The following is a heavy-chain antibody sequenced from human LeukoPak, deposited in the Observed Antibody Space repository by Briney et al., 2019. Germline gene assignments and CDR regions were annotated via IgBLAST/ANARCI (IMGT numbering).Heavy chain of an antibody. J-gene: IGHJ4*02. D-gene: IGHD5-18*01. Sequence: PSETLSLTCTVPGGSISSYYWSWIRQPPGKGLEWIGYIYYSGSTNYNPSLKSRVTISVDTSKNQFSLKLSSVTAADTAVYYCARHKRSGYSYGPTTFDYWGQGTLVTVSS. CDR3: ARHKRSGYSYGPTTFDY. CDR2: IYYSGST. V-gene: IGHV4-59*08. CDR1: GGSISSYY.